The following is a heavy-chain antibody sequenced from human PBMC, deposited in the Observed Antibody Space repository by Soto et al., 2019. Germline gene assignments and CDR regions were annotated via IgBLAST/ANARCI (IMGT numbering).Heavy chain of an antibody. Sequence: EVQLLESGGGLVQPGGSLRLSCAASRFTFSSYAMSWVRQAPGKGLEWVSAITGSGGSTYYADSAKGRFTISRDNSKNTLYLQMNSLRAEDTAVYYCAIARIARDWGQGTLVTVPS. V-gene: IGHV3-23*01. CDR1: RFTFSSYA. CDR3: AIARIARD. J-gene: IGHJ4*02. CDR2: ITGSGGST. D-gene: IGHD2-21*01.